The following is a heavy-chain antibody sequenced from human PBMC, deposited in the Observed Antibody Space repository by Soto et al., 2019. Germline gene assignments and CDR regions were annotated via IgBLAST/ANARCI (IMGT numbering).Heavy chain of an antibody. D-gene: IGHD5-18*01. Sequence: PSETLSLTCAVYGGSFSGYYWSGIRQPPGKGLEWIGEINHSGSTNYNPSLKSRATISVDTSKNQFSLKLSSVTAADTAVYYCARRGYPYIYFDPWGPGTLVTVAS. J-gene: IGHJ5*02. CDR1: GGSFSGYY. CDR3: ARRGYPYIYFDP. V-gene: IGHV4-34*01. CDR2: INHSGST.